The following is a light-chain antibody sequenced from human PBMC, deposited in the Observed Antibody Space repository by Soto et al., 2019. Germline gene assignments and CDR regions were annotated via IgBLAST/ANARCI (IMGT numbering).Light chain of an antibody. CDR3: CSYTSTSTYV. Sequence: QSALTQPASVSGSPGQSITISCTGTSSAIGGYNYVSWYQQHPGKAPKLVIYDVSNRPSGASNRFSGSKSGNTASLTISGLQAEDEADYYCCSYTSTSTYVFGTGTKLTVL. V-gene: IGLV2-14*01. CDR1: SSAIGGYNY. CDR2: DVS. J-gene: IGLJ1*01.